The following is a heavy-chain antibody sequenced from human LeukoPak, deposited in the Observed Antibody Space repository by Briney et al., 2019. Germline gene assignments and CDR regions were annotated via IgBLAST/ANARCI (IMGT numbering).Heavy chain of an antibody. V-gene: IGHV4-59*12. CDR1: GGSISNYY. CDR3: ARLAVAGTLDY. CDR2: IYYSGST. J-gene: IGHJ4*02. D-gene: IGHD6-19*01. Sequence: SETLSLTCTVSGGSISNYYWSWIRQPPGKGLEWIGYIYYSGSTNYNPSLKSRVTISVDTSKNQFSLKLSSVTAADTAVYYCARLAVAGTLDYWGQGTLVTVSS.